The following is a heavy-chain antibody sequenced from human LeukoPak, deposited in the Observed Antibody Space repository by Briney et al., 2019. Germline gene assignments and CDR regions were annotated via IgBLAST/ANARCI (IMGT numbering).Heavy chain of an antibody. V-gene: IGHV3-23*01. D-gene: IGHD3-22*01. CDR1: GFTFTSYA. Sequence: TGGSLRLSCAASGFTFTSYAMSWVRQAPGKGLGWVSAISSSGGSTYYADSVKGLFTISRDNSKNTLYLQMNSLRAEDTAVYYCAKPNSGYTAFHIWGQGTMVTVSS. J-gene: IGHJ3*02. CDR2: ISSSGGST. CDR3: AKPNSGYTAFHI.